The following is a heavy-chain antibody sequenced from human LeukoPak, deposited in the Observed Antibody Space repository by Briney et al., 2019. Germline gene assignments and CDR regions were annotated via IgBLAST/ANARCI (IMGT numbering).Heavy chain of an antibody. CDR3: ARQETSSYNGAFDI. J-gene: IGHJ3*02. CDR2: IKKDGSEM. Sequence: GGSLRLSCVASGLIFSSYWMSWVRQAPGKGLEWVANIKKDGSEMYYVDSVKGRFTISRDNAKNSLYLQMNSLRADDTAVYHCARQETSSYNGAFDIWGQGTMVTVSS. CDR1: GLIFSSYW. V-gene: IGHV3-7*01. D-gene: IGHD1-26*01.